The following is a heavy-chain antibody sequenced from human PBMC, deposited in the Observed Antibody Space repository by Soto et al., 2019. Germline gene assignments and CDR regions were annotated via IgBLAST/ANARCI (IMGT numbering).Heavy chain of an antibody. J-gene: IGHJ3*02. CDR2: IIPIFGTA. V-gene: IGHV1-69*13. Sequence: VASVKVSCKASGGTFSTYAISWVRQAPGQGLEWMGGIIPIFGTAKYAQKFQGRVTITADEPTSTAYMELSSLRSEDTAVYYCAREIFGVIISGGRDAFDIWGQGTMVTVSS. CDR3: AREIFGVIISGGRDAFDI. D-gene: IGHD3-3*01. CDR1: GGTFSTYA.